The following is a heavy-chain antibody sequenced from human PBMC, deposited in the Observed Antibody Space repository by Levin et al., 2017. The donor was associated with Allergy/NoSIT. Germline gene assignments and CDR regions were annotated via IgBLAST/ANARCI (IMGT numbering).Heavy chain of an antibody. V-gene: IGHV3-48*03. CDR1: GFNFSYYE. CDR3: VKYSGFCNSFTCPRDNWFDP. CDR2: ISNGAGYTT. J-gene: IGHJ5*02. D-gene: IGHD2-2*03. Sequence: QSGGSLRLSCAASGFNFSYYEMNWVRQAPGKGLEWVSYISNGAGYTTYYADSVKGRFTISRDNAKNSLYLNMNSLRDEDTAIYYCVKYSGFCNSFTCPRDNWFDPWGLGTQVTVSS.